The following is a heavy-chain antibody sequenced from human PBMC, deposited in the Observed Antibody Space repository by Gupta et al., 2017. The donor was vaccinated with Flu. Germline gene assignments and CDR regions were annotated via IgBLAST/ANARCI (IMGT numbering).Heavy chain of an antibody. J-gene: IGHJ6*02. D-gene: IGHD1-1*01. CDR1: GFSFRNYG. CDR2: TSYDETNK. CDR3: AKDWKWNFNNFGMNV. V-gene: IGHV3-30*18. Sequence: QEQVVESGGGVVQPGRSLRLSCAAFGFSFRNYGMHWVHQAPGKGLGWVAVTSYDETNKYYADSVKGRFTISRDNSKNTLYLQMNSLRTEDTAVYYCAKDWKWNFNNFGMNVWGQGTTVTVSS.